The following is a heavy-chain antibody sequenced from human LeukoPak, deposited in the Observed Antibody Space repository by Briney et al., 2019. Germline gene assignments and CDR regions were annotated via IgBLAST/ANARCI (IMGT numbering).Heavy chain of an antibody. CDR1: GYTFIDYY. J-gene: IGHJ4*02. CDR3: ARDRWLRDY. D-gene: IGHD5-12*01. CDR2: INPISGNT. Sequence: ASVKVSCKASGYTFIDYYIHWVRLAPGQGLEWMGRINPISGNTNYAQRFEGRVTMTRDTSSSTAYMELSSLTSGDRAVYYCARDRWLRDYWGQGTLVSVSS. V-gene: IGHV1-2*02.